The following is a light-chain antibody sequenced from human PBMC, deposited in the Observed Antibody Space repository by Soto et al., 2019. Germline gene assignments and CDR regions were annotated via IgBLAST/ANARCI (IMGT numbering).Light chain of an antibody. J-gene: IGLJ2*01. CDR3: SSYGGSNNLV. Sequence: QSVLTQPPSASGSPGQSVTISCTGTSRDVGGYNFVSWYQQHPGKAPKLMIHEVTKRPSGVPDRFSASKSGSTASLTVSGLQVEDEADYYCSSYGGSNNLVFGGGTKLTVL. CDR1: SRDVGGYNF. CDR2: EVT. V-gene: IGLV2-8*01.